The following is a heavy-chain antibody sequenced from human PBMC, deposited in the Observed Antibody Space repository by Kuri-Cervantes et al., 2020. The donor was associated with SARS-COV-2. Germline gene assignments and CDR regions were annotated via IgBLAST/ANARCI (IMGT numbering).Heavy chain of an antibody. J-gene: IGHJ3*02. V-gene: IGHV2-26*01. CDR3: ARMTCGGNCLDAFNI. CDR1: GLSLSNSDLS. D-gene: IGHD2-21*01. CDR2: IFSNGEK. Sequence: SGPTLVKPTETLTLPCTVSGLSLSNSDLSVSWIRQPPGKALEWLAHIFSNGEKSYSTSLKSRLTISQDTSKSQVVLTMTNMDPVDTGTYFCARMTCGGNCLDAFNIWGQGTMVTVSS.